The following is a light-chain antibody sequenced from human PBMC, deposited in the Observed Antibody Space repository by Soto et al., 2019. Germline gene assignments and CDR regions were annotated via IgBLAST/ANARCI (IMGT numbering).Light chain of an antibody. CDR1: QSISSSF. J-gene: IGKJ3*01. CDR2: GAS. V-gene: IGKV3-20*01. Sequence: EIVLTQSPATLSASPGESATLSCRATQSISSSFLAWYQQTPGQAPSLLIYGASTRAAGIPDRFSGSGSGTDFTPTISRLEPEDFAVYYCQLYGSSPLTFGPGTRVDIK. CDR3: QLYGSSPLT.